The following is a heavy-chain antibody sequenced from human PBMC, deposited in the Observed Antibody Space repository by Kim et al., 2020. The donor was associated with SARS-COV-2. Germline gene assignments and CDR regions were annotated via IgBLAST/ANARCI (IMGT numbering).Heavy chain of an antibody. CDR2: ISYDGSNK. CDR3: AKRGKDYYYYYGMDV. J-gene: IGHJ6*02. CDR1: GFTFSSYG. V-gene: IGHV3-30*18. Sequence: GGSLRLSCAASGFTFSSYGMHWVRQAPGKGLEWVAVISYDGSNKYYADSVKGRFTISRDNSKNTLYLQMNSLRAEDTAVYYCAKRGKDYYYYYGMDVWGQGTTVTVSS.